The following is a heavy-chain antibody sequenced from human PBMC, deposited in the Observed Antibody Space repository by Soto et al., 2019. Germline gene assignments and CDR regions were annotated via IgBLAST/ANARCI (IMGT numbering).Heavy chain of an antibody. CDR2: ISGSGGST. Sequence: PVGSLRLSCAASVFTFSSYAMSCVRQSPGKWLEWVSAISGSGGSTYYADSVKGRFTISRDNSKNTLYLQMNSLRDEDTAVYYCAKASGYSGYESFPPLVYWGQGTLVTVSS. CDR1: VFTFSSYA. V-gene: IGHV3-23*01. CDR3: AKASGYSGYESFPPLVY. J-gene: IGHJ4*02. D-gene: IGHD5-12*01.